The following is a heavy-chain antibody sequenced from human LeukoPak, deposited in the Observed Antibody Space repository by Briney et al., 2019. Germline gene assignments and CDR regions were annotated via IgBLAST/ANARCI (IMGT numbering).Heavy chain of an antibody. CDR1: GFTFSDYY. D-gene: IGHD3-16*01. Sequence: GGSLRLSCAASGFTFSDYYMSWIRQAPGKGLEWVSYISSSSSYTNYADSVKGRFTISRDNAKNSLYLQMNSLRAEDTAVYYCVGARSSTWFDPWGQGALVTVSS. V-gene: IGHV3-11*06. J-gene: IGHJ5*02. CDR2: ISSSSSYT. CDR3: VGARSSTWFDP.